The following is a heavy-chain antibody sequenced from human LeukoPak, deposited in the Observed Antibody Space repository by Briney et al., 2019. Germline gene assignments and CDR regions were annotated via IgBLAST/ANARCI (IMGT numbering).Heavy chain of an antibody. V-gene: IGHV3-30*02. CDR1: GFTFCSYR. CDR2: IRYDGSNQ. CDR3: TRGGVSTVTTLDC. J-gene: IGHJ4*02. Sequence: GGSLRHSCAASGFTFCSYRVHWVRQAPGKGREWVAFIRYDGSNQYYADSVKGRFTISRDNSKNTLYLQMNSLRAEDTAVYYCTRGGVSTVTTLDCWGQRTLVTASS. D-gene: IGHD4-11*01.